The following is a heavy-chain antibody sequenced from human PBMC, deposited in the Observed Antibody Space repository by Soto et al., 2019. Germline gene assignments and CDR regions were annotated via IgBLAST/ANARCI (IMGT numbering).Heavy chain of an antibody. J-gene: IGHJ4*02. D-gene: IGHD4-4*01. CDR1: GFTFSDHY. CDR3: TRGGDKDDYSKSDY. Sequence: GGSLRLSCAASGFTFSDHYMDWVRQAPGKGLEWVGRTKNKANSYTTQYAASVKGRFTISRDDSKNSLYLQMNSLKTEDTAVYFCTRGGDKDDYSKSDYWGQGTLVTVSS. CDR2: TKNKANSYTT. V-gene: IGHV3-72*01.